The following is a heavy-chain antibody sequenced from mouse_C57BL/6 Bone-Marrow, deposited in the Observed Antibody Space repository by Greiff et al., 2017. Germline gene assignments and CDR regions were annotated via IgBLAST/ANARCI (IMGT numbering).Heavy chain of an antibody. CDR2: IRNKANGYTT. V-gene: IGHV7-3*01. CDR1: GFTFTDYY. Sequence: EVQLQQSGGGLVQPGGSLSLSCAASGFTFTDYYMSWVRQPPGKALEWLGFIRNKANGYTTEYSASVKGRFTISRDNSQSILYLQMNALRAEDSATYYCARSSITGPFAYWGQGTLVTVSA. D-gene: IGHD4-1*01. CDR3: ARSSITGPFAY. J-gene: IGHJ3*01.